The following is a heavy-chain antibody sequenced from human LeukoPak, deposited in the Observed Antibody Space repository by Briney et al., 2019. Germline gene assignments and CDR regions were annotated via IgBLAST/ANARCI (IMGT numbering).Heavy chain of an antibody. CDR2: IKSKTDGGTT. CDR3: TTRRYYYDSSGYYPHDAFDI. V-gene: IGHV3-15*01. CDR1: GFSVNNNY. J-gene: IGHJ3*02. Sequence: GGSLRLSCAVSGFSVNNNYLSWVRQAPGKGLEWVGRIKSKTDGGTTDYAAPVKGRFTISRDDSKNTLYLQMNSLKTEDTAVYYCTTRRYYYDSSGYYPHDAFDIWGQGTMVTVSS. D-gene: IGHD3-22*01.